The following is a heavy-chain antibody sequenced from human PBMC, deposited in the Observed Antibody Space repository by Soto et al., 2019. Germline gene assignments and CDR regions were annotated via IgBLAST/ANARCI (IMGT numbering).Heavy chain of an antibody. D-gene: IGHD3-16*01. CDR1: GGSISGYY. Sequence: QVQLQESGPGLVKPSETLSLTCTVSGGSISGYYWSWIRQPPGKGLEYIGYIYYRGTTNYNPSLKSRVTISVDTSKNQLSLHLSSVTVADTAIYFCARHDPIAKFENGLDVWGQGTTVTVS. CDR3: ARHDPIAKFENGLDV. J-gene: IGHJ6*02. V-gene: IGHV4-59*08. CDR2: IYYRGTT.